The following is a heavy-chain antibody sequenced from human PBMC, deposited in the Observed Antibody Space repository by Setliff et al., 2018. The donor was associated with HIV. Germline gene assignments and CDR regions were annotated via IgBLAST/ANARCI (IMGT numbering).Heavy chain of an antibody. CDR1: GYLFTFGDYG. CDR3: TRFLRKRGYNYGLDY. D-gene: IGHD5-18*01. J-gene: IGHJ4*02. V-gene: IGHV3-49*04. Sequence: SCKASGYLFTFGDYGMSWVRQAPGKGLEWVGFIRSKAYGATAEYAASVKGRLTISRDDSKSIAYLHMNNLKTEDTAVYYCTRFLRKRGYNYGLDYWGQGTLVTVSS. CDR2: IRSKAYGATA.